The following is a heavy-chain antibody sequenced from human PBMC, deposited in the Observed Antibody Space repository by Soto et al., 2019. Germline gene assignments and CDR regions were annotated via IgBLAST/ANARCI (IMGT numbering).Heavy chain of an antibody. Sequence: GSLRLSCAASGFSFSLFWMSWVRQTPGKGLEWVANINEDGSEKFFADSVKGRFTISRDNAKNSLSLQMNSLTADDTAVYYCARKGWPQSSYYFDYWGQGTLVTVSS. V-gene: IGHV3-7*03. CDR2: INEDGSEK. D-gene: IGHD3-16*01. CDR3: ARKGWPQSSYYFDY. J-gene: IGHJ4*02. CDR1: GFSFSLFW.